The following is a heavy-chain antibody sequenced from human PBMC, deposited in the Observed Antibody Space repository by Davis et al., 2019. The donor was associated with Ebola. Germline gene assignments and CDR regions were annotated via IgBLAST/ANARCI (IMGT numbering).Heavy chain of an antibody. CDR1: GFTFRNYA. CDR3: AKDKTMATQYWYFDL. CDR2: IAWNSGST. Sequence: SLKIPCAASGFTFRNYAMHWVRQVPGKGLEWVSGIAWNSGSTGFADSVKGRFTISRDNSKNTFYLQMNSLRAEDTALYYCAKDKTMATQYWYFDLWGRGTLVTVSS. D-gene: IGHD4/OR15-4a*01. V-gene: IGHV3-9*01. J-gene: IGHJ2*01.